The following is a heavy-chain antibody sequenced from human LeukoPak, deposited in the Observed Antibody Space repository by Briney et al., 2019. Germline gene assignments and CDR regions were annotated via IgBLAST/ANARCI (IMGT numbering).Heavy chain of an antibody. CDR2: IYYSGST. J-gene: IGHJ3*02. CDR1: GGSISSGSYY. CDR3: ARESVPMWFGELSDAFDI. D-gene: IGHD3-10*01. Sequence: SETLSLTCTVSGGSISSGSYYWSRIRQSPGKGLEWIGYIYYSGSTRYNPSLKSRVSISVDRSKNQFSLKLSSVTAADTAVYYCARESVPMWFGELSDAFDIWGQGTMVTVSS. V-gene: IGHV4-61*01.